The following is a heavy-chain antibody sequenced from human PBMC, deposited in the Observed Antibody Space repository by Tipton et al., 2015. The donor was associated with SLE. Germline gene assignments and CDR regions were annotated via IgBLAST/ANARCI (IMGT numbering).Heavy chain of an antibody. CDR3: AKDGPWGARYFDL. D-gene: IGHD7-27*01. CDR2: IYKDGTA. J-gene: IGHJ2*01. V-gene: IGHV3-53*01. CDR1: GFDFENQD. Sequence: GSLRLSCEASGFDFENQDMSWVRQVAGKGLEWVSVIYKDGTAFYADIAQGRHTISRDNSQNTLFLQMDSLRPGDTAIYYCAKDGPWGARYFDLWGRGTLVTVSS.